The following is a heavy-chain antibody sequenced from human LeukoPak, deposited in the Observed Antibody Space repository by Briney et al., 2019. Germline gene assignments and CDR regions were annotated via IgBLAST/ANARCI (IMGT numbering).Heavy chain of an antibody. J-gene: IGHJ5*02. CDR3: ASASIPQLWLGWFDP. D-gene: IGHD5-18*01. CDR1: GYTFTNYG. V-gene: IGHV1-18*01. Sequence: ASVKVSCKASGYTFTNYGISWVRQAPGQGLEWMGWISAYNGNTNYAQKLQGRVTMTTDTSTSTAYMELRSLTSDDTAVYYCASASIPQLWLGWFDPWGQGTLVTVSS. CDR2: ISAYNGNT.